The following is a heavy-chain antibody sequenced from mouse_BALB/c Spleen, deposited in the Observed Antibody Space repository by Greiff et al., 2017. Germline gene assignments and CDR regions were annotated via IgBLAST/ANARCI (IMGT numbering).Heavy chain of an antibody. Sequence: EVKLVESGAELVKPGASVKLSCTASGFNIKDTYMHWVKQRPEQGLEWIGRIDPANGNTKYDPKFQGKATITADTSSNTAYLQLSSLTSEDTAVYYCAGDYDYDWFAYWGQGTLVTVSA. V-gene: IGHV14-3*02. CDR3: AGDYDYDWFAY. CDR1: GFNIKDTY. CDR2: IDPANGNT. D-gene: IGHD2-4*01. J-gene: IGHJ3*01.